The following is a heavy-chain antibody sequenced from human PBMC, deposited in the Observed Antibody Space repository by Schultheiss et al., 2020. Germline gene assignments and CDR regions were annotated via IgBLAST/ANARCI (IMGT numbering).Heavy chain of an antibody. CDR2: IDPSDSYT. CDR3: ARQRSWELRTDFDS. Sequence: GGSLRLSCKGSGYSFTSYWISWVRQMPGKGLEWMGRIDPSDSYTNYSPSFQGHVTISADKSISTAYLQWSSLKASDTAMYYCARQRSWELRTDFDSWGQGTLVTVSS. V-gene: IGHV5-10-1*01. J-gene: IGHJ4*02. CDR1: GYSFTSYW. D-gene: IGHD1-26*01.